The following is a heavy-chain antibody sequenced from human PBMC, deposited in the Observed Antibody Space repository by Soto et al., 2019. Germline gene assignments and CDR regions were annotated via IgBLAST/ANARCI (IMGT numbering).Heavy chain of an antibody. CDR3: AKDPEVWDRVATIRFCWFDP. J-gene: IGHJ5*02. CDR2: ISGSGCST. CDR1: GFTFSSSA. D-gene: IGHD5-12*01. V-gene: IGHV3-23*01. Sequence: EVQLLESGGGLVQPGGSLRLSCAASGFTFSSSAMSWVRQAPGQGLEWVSAISGSGCSTYYADSVKGRFTISRDNSKNTLYLQMNSLRAEDTAVYYCAKDPEVWDRVATIRFCWFDPWGQGTLGTVSS.